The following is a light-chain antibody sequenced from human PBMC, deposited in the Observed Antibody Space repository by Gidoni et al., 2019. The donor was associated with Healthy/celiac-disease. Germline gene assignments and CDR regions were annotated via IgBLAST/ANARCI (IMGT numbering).Light chain of an antibody. CDR1: HSISSY. Sequence: EIKMTQSPSALSASVGDRVTSTCRASHSISSYLNWYQQKPGKAPKLLIYAASSLQSGVPSRFSGSGSGTDFTLTIRSLHPEDFATYYCQQSYSTPRGLTFGGGTQVEIQ. V-gene: IGKV1-39*01. CDR2: AAS. CDR3: QQSYSTPRGLT. J-gene: IGKJ4*01.